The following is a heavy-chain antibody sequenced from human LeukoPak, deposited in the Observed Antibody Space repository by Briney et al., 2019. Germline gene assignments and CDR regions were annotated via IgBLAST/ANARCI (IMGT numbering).Heavy chain of an antibody. CDR1: GFTFSSYT. Sequence: GASLRLSCAASGFTFSSYTMSWVRQAPGKGLEWASAISGSGGSTYYADSVKGRFTISRDNSKNTLYLQMNSLRAEDTAVYYCAKASEHTAMANDYWGRGTLVTVSS. CDR3: AKASEHTAMANDY. D-gene: IGHD5-18*01. V-gene: IGHV3-23*01. CDR2: ISGSGGST. J-gene: IGHJ4*02.